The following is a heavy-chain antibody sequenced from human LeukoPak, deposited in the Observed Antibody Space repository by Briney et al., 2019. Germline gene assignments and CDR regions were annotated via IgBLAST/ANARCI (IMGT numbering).Heavy chain of an antibody. J-gene: IGHJ3*02. CDR2: INHSGST. Sequence: SETLSLTCAVYGGSFSGYYWSWIRQPPGKGLEWIGEINHSGSTNYNPSLKSRVTISVDTSKNQFPLKLSSVTAADTAVYYCARGPQWLDAFDIWGQGTMVTVSS. CDR3: ARGPQWLDAFDI. D-gene: IGHD6-19*01. CDR1: GGSFSGYY. V-gene: IGHV4-34*01.